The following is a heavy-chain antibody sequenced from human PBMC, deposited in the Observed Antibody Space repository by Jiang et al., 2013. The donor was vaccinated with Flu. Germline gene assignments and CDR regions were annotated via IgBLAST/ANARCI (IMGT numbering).Heavy chain of an antibody. CDR3: ARQLPGRWDY. D-gene: IGHD1-1*01. CDR2: IDPSDSES. Sequence: GAEVKKPGESLTISCRGSGYIFSNQKIAWVRQVPGKGLEWMGRIDPSDSESRYSPSFQGLVVFSVDKSINTAYLHWRSLRASDTATYFCARQLPGRWDYWGQGDPGHRLL. V-gene: IGHV5-10-1*01. CDR1: GYIFSNQK. J-gene: IGHJ4*02.